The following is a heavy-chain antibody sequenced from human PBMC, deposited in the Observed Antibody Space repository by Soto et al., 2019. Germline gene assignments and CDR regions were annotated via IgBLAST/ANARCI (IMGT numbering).Heavy chain of an antibody. CDR1: GGSISSVSYY. Sequence: QLQLQESGPGLVKPSETLSLTCSVSGGSISSVSYYCGWIRQPPGKGLEWIGSIYYSGSAYYSPSPKSVVTIFVNSSKNQFSMELRSVTAADTAVYYCARLHCNSANCVQFAPWGQGTLVTVSS. D-gene: IGHD2-2*01. CDR3: ARLHCNSANCVQFAP. J-gene: IGHJ5*02. CDR2: IYYSGSA. V-gene: IGHV4-39*01.